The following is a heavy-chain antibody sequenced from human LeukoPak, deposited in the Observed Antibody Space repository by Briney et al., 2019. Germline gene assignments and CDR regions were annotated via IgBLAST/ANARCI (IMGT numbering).Heavy chain of an antibody. Sequence: QSGRSLRLSCAASGFTFSSYGMHWVRQAPGKGLEWVAVIWYDGSNKYYADSVKGRFTISRDNSKNTLYLQMNSLRAEDTAVYYCARDRTMVRGVIIFDPWGQGTLVTVSS. V-gene: IGHV3-33*01. D-gene: IGHD3-10*01. J-gene: IGHJ5*02. CDR1: GFTFSSYG. CDR2: IWYDGSNK. CDR3: ARDRTMVRGVIIFDP.